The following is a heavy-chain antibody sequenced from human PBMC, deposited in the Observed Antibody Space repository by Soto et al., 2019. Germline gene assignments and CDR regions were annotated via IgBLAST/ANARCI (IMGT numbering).Heavy chain of an antibody. CDR1: GGSISSGGYY. Sequence: PSETLSLTCTVSGGSISSGGYYWSWIRQHPGKGLEWIGYIYYSGSTYYNPSLKSRVTISVDTSKNQFSLKLSSVTAADTAVYYCARDYYDSSGYYYSDYWGQGTLVTVSS. D-gene: IGHD3-22*01. J-gene: IGHJ4*02. CDR3: ARDYYDSSGYYYSDY. V-gene: IGHV4-31*03. CDR2: IYYSGST.